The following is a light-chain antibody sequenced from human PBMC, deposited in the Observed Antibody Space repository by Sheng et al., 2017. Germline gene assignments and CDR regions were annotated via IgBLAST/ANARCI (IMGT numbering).Light chain of an antibody. Sequence: EIVLTQSPATLSLSPGERATLSCRASQSVSSSLAWYQQKPGQAPRLLIHGASSRATGIPDRFSGSGSGTDFTLTISRLEPEDFAVYYCQQYSNSPLTFGGGTKVEIK. CDR3: QQYSNSPLT. V-gene: IGKV3-20*01. CDR2: GAS. CDR1: QSVSSS. J-gene: IGKJ4*01.